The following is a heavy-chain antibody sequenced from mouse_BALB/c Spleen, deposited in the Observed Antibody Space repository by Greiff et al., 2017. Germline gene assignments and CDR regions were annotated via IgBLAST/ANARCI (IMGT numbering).Heavy chain of an antibody. V-gene: IGHV5-6-5*01. CDR1: GFTFSSYA. CDR2: ISSGGST. J-gene: IGHJ4*01. CDR3: ARGGSATGDAMDY. D-gene: IGHD1-2*01. Sequence: EVHLVESGGGLVKPGGSLKLSCAASGFTFSSYAMSWVRQTPEKRLEWVASISSGGSTYYPDSVKGRFTISRDNARNILYLQMSSLRSEDTAMYYCARGGSATGDAMDYWGQGTSVTVSS.